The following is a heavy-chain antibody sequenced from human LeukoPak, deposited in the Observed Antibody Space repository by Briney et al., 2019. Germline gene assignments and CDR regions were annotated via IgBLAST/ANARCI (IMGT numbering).Heavy chain of an antibody. D-gene: IGHD1-1*01. CDR2: ISSRTSDT. CDR1: GFTFSSYA. Sequence: GGSLRLSCAASGFTFSSYAMHWVRQAPGKGLEWVSYISSRTSDTNYVDSVKGRFTISRDNAKNSLYLQMNSLRAEDTAVYYYTRVGSSGSVDYWGQGTLVTVSS. J-gene: IGHJ4*02. V-gene: IGHV3-21*05. CDR3: TRVGSSGSVDY.